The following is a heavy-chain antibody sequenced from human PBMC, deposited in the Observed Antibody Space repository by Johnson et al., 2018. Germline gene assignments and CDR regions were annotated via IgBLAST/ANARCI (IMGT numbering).Heavy chain of an antibody. CDR2: IRSKAYGGTP. Sequence: VQLVESGGGLVKPGRSLRLSCTASGFTFGDYAMSWFRQAHGKGLEWVGFIRSKAYGGTPESAAPVQGRFTISSDAPKSIAELQMNRLKTEDTAVYYCTRARITMIVVVMDDDAFDSWGEGTMGTVSS. CDR1: GFTFGDYA. V-gene: IGHV3-49*05. J-gene: IGHJ3*02. D-gene: IGHD3-22*01. CDR3: TRARITMIVVVMDDDAFDS.